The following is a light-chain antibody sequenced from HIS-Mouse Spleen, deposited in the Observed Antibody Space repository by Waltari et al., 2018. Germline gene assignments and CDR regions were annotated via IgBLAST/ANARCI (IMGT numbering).Light chain of an antibody. V-gene: IGLV3-10*01. J-gene: IGLJ2*01. CDR1: ALPKKY. CDR2: EDS. Sequence: SYELTQPPSVSVSPGQTARITCSGDALPKKYAYWYQQKSGQAPVLVIYEDSKRPAGIPGRFAGSSSGTMATWTSSGGQVEDEADYYCYSTDSSGNHRVFGGGTKLTVL. CDR3: YSTDSSGNHRV.